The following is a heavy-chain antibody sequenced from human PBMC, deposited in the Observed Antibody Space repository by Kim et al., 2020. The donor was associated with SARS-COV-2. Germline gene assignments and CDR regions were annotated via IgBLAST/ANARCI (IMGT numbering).Heavy chain of an antibody. CDR1: GFTFSTYA. CDR3: ARGPLLRYGMDV. CDR2: IGGDGEKT. J-gene: IGHJ6*02. V-gene: IGHV3-23*01. Sequence: GGSLRLSCAAAGFTFSTYAMSWVRQAPGRGLEWVSIIGGDGEKTYYADSVKGRFTISRDNSSDTLSLQMSGLRVEDTAVYYCARGPLLRYGMDVWGQGTTVTVS. D-gene: IGHD3-22*01.